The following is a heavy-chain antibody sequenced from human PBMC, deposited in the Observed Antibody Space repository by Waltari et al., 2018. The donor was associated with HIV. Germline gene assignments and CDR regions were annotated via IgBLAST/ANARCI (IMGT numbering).Heavy chain of an antibody. Sequence: QLQLQESGPGLVKPSETLSLTCTVSGGSISSSSYYWGWIRQPPGKGLEWIGSIYYSGSTYYNPSLKSRVTISVDTSKNQFSLKLSSVTAADTAVYYCARQQDPMDSSFDYWGQGTLVTVSS. CDR1: GGSISSSSYY. D-gene: IGHD3-22*01. CDR2: IYYSGST. J-gene: IGHJ4*02. V-gene: IGHV4-39*01. CDR3: ARQQDPMDSSFDY.